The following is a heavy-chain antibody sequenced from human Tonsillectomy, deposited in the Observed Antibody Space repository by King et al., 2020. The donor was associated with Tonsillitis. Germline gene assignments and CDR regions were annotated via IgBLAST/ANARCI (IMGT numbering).Heavy chain of an antibody. J-gene: IGHJ4*02. CDR3: AKGGSGWELLPICVY. V-gene: IGHV3-30*18. Sequence: VQLVESGGGVVQPGRSLRLSCAASGFTFSSYAMHWVRQAPGQGLEWVAVISFDESNKYYEDSVKGRFTISRDNSKNTLYLQMNSLRAEDTAVYYCAKGGSGWELLPICVYWGQGTLVTVSS. CDR1: GFTFSSYA. D-gene: IGHD3-10*01. CDR2: ISFDESNK.